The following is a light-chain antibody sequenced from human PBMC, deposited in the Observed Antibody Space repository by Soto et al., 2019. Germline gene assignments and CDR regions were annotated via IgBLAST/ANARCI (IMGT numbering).Light chain of an antibody. V-gene: IGKV3-20*01. CDR1: QSVNSDY. J-gene: IGKJ5*01. Sequence: EIVLTQSPGTLSLSPGERATLSCRASQSVNSDYLAWFQQKPGQAPRLLIYGASTRTTGIPDRFSGSGSGTDFTLTIGRLEPGDFAVYYCQHYGDSLSITFGQGTRLEIK. CDR3: QHYGDSLSIT. CDR2: GAS.